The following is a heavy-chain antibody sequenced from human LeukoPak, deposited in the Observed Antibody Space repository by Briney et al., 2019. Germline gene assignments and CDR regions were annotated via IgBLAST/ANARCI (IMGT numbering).Heavy chain of an antibody. Sequence: GASVKVSCKASGGTFSSYGISWVRQAPGQGLEWMARIIPIFGTTNYAQKFQGRVTITADTSTSIAYMDLRSLGSEDTAVYYCARDYYYDSSGYHPAEYFNHWGQGTLVTVSS. CDR1: GGTFSSYG. CDR3: ARDYYYDSSGYHPAEYFNH. CDR2: IIPIFGTT. V-gene: IGHV1-69*06. J-gene: IGHJ1*01. D-gene: IGHD3-22*01.